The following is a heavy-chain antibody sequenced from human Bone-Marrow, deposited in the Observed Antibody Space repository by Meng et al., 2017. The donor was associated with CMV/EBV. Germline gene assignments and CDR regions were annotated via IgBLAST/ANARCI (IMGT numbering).Heavy chain of an antibody. CDR3: VRHLAHSSFEWFDP. V-gene: IGHV4-39*01. CDR2: IYYSGST. J-gene: IGHJ5*02. Sequence: SETLSLTCTVSGGSISSSSYYWGWIRQPPGKGLEWIGSIYYSGSTYYNPSLKSRVTISVDTSKNQFSLKLSSVTAADTAVYYCVRHLAHSSFEWFDPWGQGTLVTVSS. D-gene: IGHD6-6*01. CDR1: GGSISSSSYY.